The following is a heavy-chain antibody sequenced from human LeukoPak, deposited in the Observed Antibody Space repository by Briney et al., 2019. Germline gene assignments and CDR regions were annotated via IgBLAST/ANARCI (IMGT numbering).Heavy chain of an antibody. CDR2: IYSGGST. CDR3: ARDGGGYVWGSPWDY. V-gene: IGHV3-53*01. CDR1: GFTVSSNY. Sequence: GSLRLSCAASGFTVSSNYMSWVRQAPGKGLEWASVIYSGGSTYYADSVKGRFTISRDNSKNTLYLQMNSLRAEDTAVYYCARDGGGYVWGSPWDYWGQGTLVTVSS. J-gene: IGHJ4*02. D-gene: IGHD3-16*01.